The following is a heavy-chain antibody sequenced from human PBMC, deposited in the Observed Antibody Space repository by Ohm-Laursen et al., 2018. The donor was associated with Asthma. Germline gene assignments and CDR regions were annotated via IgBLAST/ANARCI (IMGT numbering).Heavy chain of an antibody. CDR2: ISTASTFI. V-gene: IGHV3-21*04. Sequence: GSLRLSCSASGYTFSRYSIHWVRQFPGKGLEWVASISTASTFIYYADSVRGRFTTSRDNSKNTLYLQMNSLRPEDTAFYYCAKLVGVTTAWGQGTLVTVSS. CDR3: AKLVGVTTA. D-gene: IGHD4-17*01. CDR1: GYTFSRYS. J-gene: IGHJ5*02.